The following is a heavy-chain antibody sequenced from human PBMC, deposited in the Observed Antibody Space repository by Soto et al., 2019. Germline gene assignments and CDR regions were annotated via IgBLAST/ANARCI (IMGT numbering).Heavy chain of an antibody. J-gene: IGHJ6*02. CDR3: AKTRIAAAGRRKANDHHYGMDV. CDR1: GFTVGIYG. D-gene: IGHD6-25*01. Sequence: GSLRVAWAASGFTVGIYGMDWGREAPGNGLEWVSAISGSGGSTYYADSVKGRFTISRDNSKNTLYLQMNSLRAEDTAVYYCAKTRIAAAGRRKANDHHYGMDVWGQGTKVTVSS. V-gene: IGHV3-23*01. CDR2: ISGSGGST.